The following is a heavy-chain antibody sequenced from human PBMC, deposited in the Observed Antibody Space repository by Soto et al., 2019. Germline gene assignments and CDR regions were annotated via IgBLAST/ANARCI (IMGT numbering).Heavy chain of an antibody. CDR3: ARGWWAHFDY. CDR2: IYSGVST. D-gene: IGHD2-15*01. CDR1: GFTVSSNY. V-gene: IGHV3-66*01. J-gene: IGHJ4*02. Sequence: EVQLVESGGGLVQPGGSLRLSCAASGFTVSSNYMNWVRQAPGKGLEWVSVIYSGVSTYYADSVKGRFTISRDNSKNTLYLQRNNLRAEDTAVYYCARGWWAHFDYWGQGTLVTVSS.